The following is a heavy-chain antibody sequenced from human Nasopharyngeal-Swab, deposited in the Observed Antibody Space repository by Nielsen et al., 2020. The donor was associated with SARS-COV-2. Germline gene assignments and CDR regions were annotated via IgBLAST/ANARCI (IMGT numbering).Heavy chain of an antibody. D-gene: IGHD1-26*01. V-gene: IGHV3-33*01. CDR1: GFTFSSYG. Sequence: GGSLRLSCAASGFTFSSYGMHWVRQAPGKGLEWVAVIWNDGSNKFYADSVKGRFTISRDNSKNTVFLQMNSLRAEDTAVYYCATTPSGSGSSYSEEYWGQGTLVTVSS. J-gene: IGHJ4*02. CDR3: ATTPSGSGSSYSEEY. CDR2: IWNDGSNK.